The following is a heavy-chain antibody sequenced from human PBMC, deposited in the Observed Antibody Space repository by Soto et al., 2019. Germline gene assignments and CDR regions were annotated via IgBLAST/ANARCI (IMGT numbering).Heavy chain of an antibody. D-gene: IGHD1-26*01. CDR2: IYYSGST. CDR3: ARTMVGARAGYFDY. V-gene: IGHV4-61*01. Sequence: SETLSLTCTVSGGSVSSGIYYWSWIRQPPGKGLEWIGYIYYSGSTNYNPSLKSRVTISVDTSKNQFSLKLSSVTAADTAVYYCARTMVGARAGYFDYWGRGTLVTVSS. J-gene: IGHJ4*02. CDR1: GGSVSSGIYY.